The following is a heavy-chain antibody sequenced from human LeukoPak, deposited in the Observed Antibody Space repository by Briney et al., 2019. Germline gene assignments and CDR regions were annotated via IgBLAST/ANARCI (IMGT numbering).Heavy chain of an antibody. J-gene: IGHJ4*02. CDR1: GFTFSSYA. D-gene: IGHD4-11*01. V-gene: IGHV3-23*01. Sequence: GGSLRLSCAASGFTFSSYAMSWVRQAPGKGPEWVSVISGSGNSTYYADPVKGRFVISRDNSKNTLDLQMNSLRAEDTAVYYCATATGYSNYVFDYWGQGTLVTVSS. CDR3: ATATGYSNYVFDY. CDR2: ISGSGNST.